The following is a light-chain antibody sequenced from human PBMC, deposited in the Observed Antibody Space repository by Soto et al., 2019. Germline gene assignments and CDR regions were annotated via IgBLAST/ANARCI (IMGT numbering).Light chain of an antibody. Sequence: SYELTQPSSVSVSPGQTARITCSGDVLAKKYARWFQQKPGQATVLVIYKDGERPSGIPERFSGSSSGTTVTLTISGAQVEDEADYYCYSAADNNLNYVFGTGTKVTVL. J-gene: IGLJ1*01. CDR2: KDG. V-gene: IGLV3-27*01. CDR1: VLAKKY. CDR3: YSAADNNLNYV.